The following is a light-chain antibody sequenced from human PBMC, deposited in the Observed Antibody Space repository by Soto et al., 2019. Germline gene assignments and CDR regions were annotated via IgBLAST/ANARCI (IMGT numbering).Light chain of an antibody. J-gene: IGLJ1*01. CDR1: SSDVGGYNY. Sequence: QSALTQPASVSGSPGQSIAISCTGTSSDVGGYNYVSWYQQHPDKAPKVMIYEVSNRPSGVSNRFSGSKSGNTASLTISGLQAEAEADYYCSSYTSSSTLAYVFGTGTKLTVL. CDR3: SSYTSSSTLAYV. CDR2: EVS. V-gene: IGLV2-14*01.